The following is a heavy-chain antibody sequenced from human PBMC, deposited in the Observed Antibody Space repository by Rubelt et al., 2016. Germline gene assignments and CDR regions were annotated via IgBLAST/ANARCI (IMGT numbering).Heavy chain of an antibody. Sequence: QVQLQQWGAGLLKSSETLSLTCAVYGGSFSGYYWSWIRQPPGTGLEWIGELNPRGSTNYNPSLNSRVTISVDTSKNQFSLKLSSVTAADTAVYYCARADYYDSSGYHNWFDPWGQGTLVTVSS. CDR1: GGSFSGYY. V-gene: IGHV4-34*01. CDR3: ARADYYDSSGYHNWFDP. J-gene: IGHJ5*02. D-gene: IGHD3-22*01. CDR2: LNPRGST.